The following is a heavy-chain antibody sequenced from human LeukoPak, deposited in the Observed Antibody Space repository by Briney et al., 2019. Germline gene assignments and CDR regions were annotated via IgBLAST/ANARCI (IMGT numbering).Heavy chain of an antibody. CDR1: GYTFTGYY. CDR2: INPNSGGT. V-gene: IGHV1-2*04. J-gene: IGHJ4*02. D-gene: IGHD5-18*01. CDR3: ARDGHPLYSYGLDY. Sequence: ASVTVSFKASGYTFTGYYMHWVRQAPGQGLEWMGWINPNSGGTNYAQKFQGWVTMTRDTSISTAYMELSRLRSDDTAVYYCARDGHPLYSYGLDYWGQGTLVTVSS.